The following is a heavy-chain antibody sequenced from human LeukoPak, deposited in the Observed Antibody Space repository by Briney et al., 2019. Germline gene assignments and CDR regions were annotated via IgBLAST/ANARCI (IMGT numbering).Heavy chain of an antibody. D-gene: IGHD6-19*01. Sequence: PGASLRLSCAASGFTFSSYAMSWVRQAPGKGLEWVSAISGSGGSTNYADSVKGRFTISRDNSKNTLYLQMNSLRAEDTAVYYCAKDGRVAVAATGYYGMDVWGQGTKVNVSS. V-gene: IGHV3-23*01. J-gene: IGHJ6*02. CDR3: AKDGRVAVAATGYYGMDV. CDR2: ISGSGGST. CDR1: GFTFSSYA.